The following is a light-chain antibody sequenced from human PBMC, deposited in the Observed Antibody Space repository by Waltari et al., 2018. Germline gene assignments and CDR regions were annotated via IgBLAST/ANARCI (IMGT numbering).Light chain of an antibody. J-gene: IGLJ2*01. CDR1: GSNLGAGYD. CDR3: QSYDTSLSVV. CDR2: GTS. Sequence: QSVLTPPPSVSGAPGQRVSIPCTGSGSNLGAGYDVHWYHQNPGKAPKLLIYGTSTRPPGVPDRFFGSQSGTSASLAITALQAEDEAEYYCQSYDTSLSVVFGGGTKLTVL. V-gene: IGLV1-40*01.